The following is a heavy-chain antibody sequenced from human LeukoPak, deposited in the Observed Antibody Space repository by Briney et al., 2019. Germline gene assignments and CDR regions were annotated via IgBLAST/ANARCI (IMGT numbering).Heavy chain of an antibody. V-gene: IGHV4-4*07. J-gene: IGHJ4*02. Sequence: PSETLSLTCTVSGGSMSRYYWSWIRQPPGKGLEWIGRIDTSGSTKYNPSLKGRVTMSVDTSENQFSLRLSSVTAADTAVYYCARGVVGATAFAYWGQGTLVSVSS. CDR2: IDTSGST. D-gene: IGHD1-26*01. CDR3: ARGVVGATAFAY. CDR1: GGSMSRYY.